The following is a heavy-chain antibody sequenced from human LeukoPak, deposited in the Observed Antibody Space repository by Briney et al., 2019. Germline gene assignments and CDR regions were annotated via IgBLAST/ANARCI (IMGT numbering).Heavy chain of an antibody. J-gene: IGHJ6*03. CDR2: INPSGGST. Sequence: ASVKVSCKASGYTFTSYYMHWVRQAPGQGLEWMGIINPSGGSTSYAQKFQGRVTMTRDTSTSTVYMELSSLRSEDTAVYYCARDSSAYCGGDCYPDYYYYYMDVWGKGTTVTVSS. CDR1: GYTFTSYY. CDR3: ARDSSAYCGGDCYPDYYYYYMDV. D-gene: IGHD2-21*01. V-gene: IGHV1-46*01.